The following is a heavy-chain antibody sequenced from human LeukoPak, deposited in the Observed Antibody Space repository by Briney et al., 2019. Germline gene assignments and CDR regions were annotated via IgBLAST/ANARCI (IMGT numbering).Heavy chain of an antibody. Sequence: GGSLRLSCAASGFTLSSYSMNWVRQAPGKGLEWVSSISSSSSYIYYADSVKGRFTISRDNAKNSLYLQMNSLRAEDTAVYYCARDLDYGDYGYFQHWGQGTLVTVSS. CDR2: ISSSSSYI. V-gene: IGHV3-21*01. D-gene: IGHD4-17*01. CDR1: GFTLSSYS. J-gene: IGHJ1*01. CDR3: ARDLDYGDYGYFQH.